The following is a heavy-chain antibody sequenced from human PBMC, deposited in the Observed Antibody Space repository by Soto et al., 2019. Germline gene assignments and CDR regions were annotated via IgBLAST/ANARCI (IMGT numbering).Heavy chain of an antibody. CDR1: GFTFSSYG. V-gene: IGHV3-33*01. CDR2: IWYDGSNK. D-gene: IGHD6-19*01. Sequence: GGSLRLSCAASGFTFSSYGMHWVRQAPGKGLEWVAVIWYDGSNKYYADSVKGRFTISRDNSKNTLYLQMNSLRAEDTAVYYCASDRRTGQWLVGNDYWGQGTLVTVSS. J-gene: IGHJ4*02. CDR3: ASDRRTGQWLVGNDY.